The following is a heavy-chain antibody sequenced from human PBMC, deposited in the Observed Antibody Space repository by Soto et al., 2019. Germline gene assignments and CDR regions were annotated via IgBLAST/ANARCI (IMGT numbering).Heavy chain of an antibody. CDR3: ARQGGGSYYCFDY. CDR1: GYSFSSGYY. CDR2: IYHSGST. J-gene: IGHJ4*02. D-gene: IGHD1-26*01. V-gene: IGHV4-38-2*01. Sequence: SETLSLTCAVFGYSFSSGYYWGWIRQPPGKGLEWIGSIYHSGSTYYNPSLKSRVTISVDTSKNQFSLKLSSVTAADTAVYYCARQGGGSYYCFDYWGQGTLVTVSS.